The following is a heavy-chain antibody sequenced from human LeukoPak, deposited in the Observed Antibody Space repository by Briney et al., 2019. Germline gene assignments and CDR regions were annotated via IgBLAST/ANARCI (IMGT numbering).Heavy chain of an antibody. D-gene: IGHD6-19*01. V-gene: IGHV3-66*01. CDR1: GFTVSSNY. Sequence: GGSLRLSCAASGFTVSSNYMSWVRQAPGKGLEWVSVIYSGGSTYYADSVKGRLTISRDNSKNTLYLQMNSLRAEDTAVYYCARDITVAGMDYWGQGTLVTVSS. J-gene: IGHJ4*02. CDR3: ARDITVAGMDY. CDR2: IYSGGST.